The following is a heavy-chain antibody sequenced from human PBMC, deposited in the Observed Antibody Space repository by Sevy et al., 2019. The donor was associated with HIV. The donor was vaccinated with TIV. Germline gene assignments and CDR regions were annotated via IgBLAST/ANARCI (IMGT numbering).Heavy chain of an antibody. CDR2: VSDSGNT. J-gene: IGHJ4*02. CDR1: GFSVGDYA. D-gene: IGHD3-3*01. V-gene: IGHV4-59*02. CDR3: ARVVFDFLSGFRYFDY. Sequence: GSLRLSCTVSGFSVGDYAMSWIRQPPGKGLEWIGYVSDSGNTSDNPSLKSRVTISLDTSKNQCSLNLSSVTAADTAVYYCARVVFDFLSGFRYFDYWGQGTLVTVSS.